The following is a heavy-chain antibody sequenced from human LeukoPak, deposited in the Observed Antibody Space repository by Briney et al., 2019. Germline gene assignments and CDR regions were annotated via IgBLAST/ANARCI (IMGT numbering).Heavy chain of an antibody. CDR2: ISSSSSPI. CDR3: ARELPPSISGWHFDY. D-gene: IGHD6-19*01. CDR1: GFTFSSYS. V-gene: IGHV3-48*01. J-gene: IGHJ4*02. Sequence: GGSLRLSCAASGFTFSSYSMDWVRQAPGKGLEWVSYISSSSSPIYYADSVKGRFAISRDNAKNSLYLQMNSLRAEDTAVYYCARELPPSISGWHFDYWGQGTLVTVSS.